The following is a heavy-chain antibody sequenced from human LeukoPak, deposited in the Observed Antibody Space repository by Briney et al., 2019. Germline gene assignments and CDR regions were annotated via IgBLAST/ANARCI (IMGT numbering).Heavy chain of an antibody. CDR2: INPSGGST. V-gene: IGHV1-46*01. Sequence: ASVKVSCKASGYTFTSYYMQWVRQAPGQGLEWMGIINPSGGSTSYAQKFQGRVTMTRDMSTSTVYMELSSLRSEDTAVYYCARDYGVWSGYYATNFDYWGQGTLVTVSS. J-gene: IGHJ4*02. CDR1: GYTFTSYY. D-gene: IGHD3-3*01. CDR3: ARDYGVWSGYYATNFDY.